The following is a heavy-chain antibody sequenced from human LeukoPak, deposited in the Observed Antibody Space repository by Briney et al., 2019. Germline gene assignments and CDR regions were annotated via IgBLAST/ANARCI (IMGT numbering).Heavy chain of an antibody. V-gene: IGHV3-74*01. D-gene: IGHD2-21*02. CDR3: ARVRAVTAPFDY. Sequence: PGGSLRLSCAASGLSFADSWMHWVRQAPGKGLVWVSRINNDGSDTRYADSVRGRFTISRDNSKNTLYLQMNSLRAEDTAVYYCARVRAVTAPFDYWGQGTLVTVSS. CDR2: INNDGSDT. CDR1: GLSFADSW. J-gene: IGHJ4*02.